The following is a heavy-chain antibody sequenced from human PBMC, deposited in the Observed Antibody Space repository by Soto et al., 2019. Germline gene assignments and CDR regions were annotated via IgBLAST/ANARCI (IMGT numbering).Heavy chain of an antibody. CDR3: ARAGIAAADYYYYYGMDV. CDR1: GGSISSGGYY. Sequence: SETLSLTCTVSGGSISSGGYYWSWIRQHPGKGLEWIGYIYYSGSTYYNPSLKSRVTISADTSKNQFSLKLSSVTAADTAVYYCARAGIAAADYYYYYGMDVWGQGTTVTVSS. V-gene: IGHV4-31*03. CDR2: IYYSGST. J-gene: IGHJ6*02. D-gene: IGHD6-13*01.